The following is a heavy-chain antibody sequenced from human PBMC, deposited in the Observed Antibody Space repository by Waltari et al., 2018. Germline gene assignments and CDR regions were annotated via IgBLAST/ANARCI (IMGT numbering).Heavy chain of an antibody. D-gene: IGHD5-12*01. CDR3: VKGIRWLRPNFDY. V-gene: IGHV3-64D*08. J-gene: IGHJ4*02. Sequence: EVQLVESGGGLVQPGGSLRLSCSASGFTFSSYAMHWFRQAPGKGLEYVSAISSNGGSTYYADSVKGRFTISRDNSKNTLYLQMSSLRAEDTAVYYCVKGIRWLRPNFDYWGQGTLVTVSS. CDR2: ISSNGGST. CDR1: GFTFSSYA.